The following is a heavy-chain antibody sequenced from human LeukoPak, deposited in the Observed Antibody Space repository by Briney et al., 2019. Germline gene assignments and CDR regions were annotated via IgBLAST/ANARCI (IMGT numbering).Heavy chain of an antibody. CDR3: AREASLYCSGNDCYWAFDR. CDR1: GSSFNNYW. V-gene: IGHV3-7*01. Sequence: PGGSLRLSCVASGSSFNNYWMSWVRQAPGKGLEWVANIKQDESKTYYIDSVKGRFTISRDNARNSLFLQINSLTAEDTAVYYCAREASLYCSGNDCYWAFDRWGQGTLVTVSS. D-gene: IGHD2-2*01. CDR2: IKQDESKT. J-gene: IGHJ5*02.